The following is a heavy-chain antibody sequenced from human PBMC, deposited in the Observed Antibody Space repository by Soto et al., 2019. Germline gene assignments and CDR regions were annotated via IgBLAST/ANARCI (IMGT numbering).Heavy chain of an antibody. CDR3: TGAYENSNYYFDY. J-gene: IGHJ4*02. V-gene: IGHV3-73*01. CDR1: GFTFRGST. D-gene: IGHD3-22*01. CDR2: ISIKPNNYST. Sequence: PGGSLRLSCVASGFTFRGSTIHWVRQASGKGLEWIGLISIKPNNYSTVYAASVTGRFTISRDDSKNTAFLQMNSLKTEDTAVYYCTGAYENSNYYFDYWGRGTLVTVSS.